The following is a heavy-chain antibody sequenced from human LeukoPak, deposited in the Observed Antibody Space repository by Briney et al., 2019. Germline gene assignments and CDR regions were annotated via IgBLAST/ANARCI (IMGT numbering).Heavy chain of an antibody. CDR2: IYHSGNT. V-gene: IGHV4-38-2*02. D-gene: IGHD1-26*01. Sequence: SETLSLTCTVSDYSISSGYYWGWIRQPPGEGLEWIGSIYHSGNTYYNPSLKSRVTVSVDTSKNQFSLKLRSVTAADTAVYYCARATSGSTGVFDSWGQGTLVPVSS. CDR3: ARATSGSTGVFDS. CDR1: DYSISSGYY. J-gene: IGHJ4*02.